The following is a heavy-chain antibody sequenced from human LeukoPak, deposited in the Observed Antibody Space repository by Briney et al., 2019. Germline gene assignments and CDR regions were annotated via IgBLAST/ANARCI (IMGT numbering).Heavy chain of an antibody. CDR3: ARGLDVSYFDY. CDR2: IYSGGGT. D-gene: IGHD2/OR15-2a*01. J-gene: IGHJ4*02. V-gene: IGHV3-53*01. Sequence: PGGSLRLSCAASGFTVSSNYMSWVRQAPGKGLEWVPVIYSGGGTYYADSVKGRFTISRDNSKNTLYLQMNSLRAEDTAVYYCARGLDVSYFDYWGQGTLVTVSS. CDR1: GFTVSSNY.